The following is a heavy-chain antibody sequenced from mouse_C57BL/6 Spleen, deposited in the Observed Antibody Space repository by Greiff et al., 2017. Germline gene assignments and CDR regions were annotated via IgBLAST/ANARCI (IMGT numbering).Heavy chain of an antibody. D-gene: IGHD1-1*01. CDR2: INPYNGDT. CDR3: ARGYYGSSSLDY. J-gene: IGHJ2*01. Sequence: DVKLVESGPELVKPGDSVKISCKASGYSFTGYFMNWVMQSHGKSLEWIGRINPYNGDTFYNQKFKGKATLTVDKSSSTAHMELRSLTSEDSAVYYCARGYYGSSSLDYWGQGTTLTVSS. CDR1: GYSFTGYF. V-gene: IGHV1-20*01.